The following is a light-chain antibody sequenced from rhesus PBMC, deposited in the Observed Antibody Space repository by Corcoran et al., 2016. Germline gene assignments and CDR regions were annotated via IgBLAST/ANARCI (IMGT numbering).Light chain of an antibody. CDR3: LQDYTTPLT. CDR2: ASS. CDR1: QGTNKE. Sequence: DIQMTQSPSSLSASVGDRVTVTCRASQGTNKELSWYQQKPGKAPTILIYASSRWPTGVSSRFRGSGSGTDYTLTISSLQPEDVATYYCLQDYTTPLTFSGGPKVEIK. V-gene: IGKV1-94*01. J-gene: IGKJ4*01.